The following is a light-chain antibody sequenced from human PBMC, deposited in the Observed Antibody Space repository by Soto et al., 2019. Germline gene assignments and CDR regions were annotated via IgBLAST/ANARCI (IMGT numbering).Light chain of an antibody. CDR3: QQFSLYWA. CDR2: TAS. J-gene: IGKJ1*01. Sequence: DIQLTQSPSFLSASVGDRVTITCRASQGISNYLAWYQQKAGKAPKLLIHTASTLQNGVPSRFSGSGSGTEFTLTISSLQPEDLATYYCQQFSLYWAFGQGTKVDIK. CDR1: QGISNY. V-gene: IGKV1-9*01.